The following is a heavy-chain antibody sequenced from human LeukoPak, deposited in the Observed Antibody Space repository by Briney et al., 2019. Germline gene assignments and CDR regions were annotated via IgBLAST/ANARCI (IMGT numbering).Heavy chain of an antibody. CDR2: ISRRGNT. Sequence: SETLSLTCAVYGGSFSGYYWSWIRQPPGKGLEWIGQISRRGNTNYSPSLKSRVTISVDTSKNQLSLKLSTVTAADTALYYCARHGEYNFDYWGQGTPVTVSS. J-gene: IGHJ4*02. CDR1: GGSFSGYY. V-gene: IGHV4-34*01. D-gene: IGHD3-10*01. CDR3: ARHGEYNFDY.